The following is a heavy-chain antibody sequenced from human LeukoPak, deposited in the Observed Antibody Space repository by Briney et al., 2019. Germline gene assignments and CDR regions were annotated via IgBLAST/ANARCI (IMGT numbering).Heavy chain of an antibody. Sequence: WIGSIFSGGSTYYHPSLKSRVTISVDTSKNQFSLRLSSVTAADTAVYYCARHWRLLQCFDYWGQGTLVTVSS. CDR3: ARHWRLLQCFDY. V-gene: IGHV4-39*01. J-gene: IGHJ4*02. D-gene: IGHD4-11*01. CDR2: IFSGGST.